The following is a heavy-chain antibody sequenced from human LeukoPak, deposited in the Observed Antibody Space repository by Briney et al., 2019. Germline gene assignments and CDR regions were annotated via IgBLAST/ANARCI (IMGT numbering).Heavy chain of an antibody. J-gene: IGHJ6*02. CDR1: GGSISSYY. D-gene: IGHD2-2*01. Sequence: SETLSLTCTVSGGSISSYYWSWIRQPPGKGLEWIGYIYYSGSTNYNPSLKSRVTISVDTSKNQFSLKLSSVTAADTAVYYCARGCSSTSCPYYYYGMDVWGQGTTVTVSS. CDR2: IYYSGST. CDR3: ARGCSSTSCPYYYYGMDV. V-gene: IGHV4-59*01.